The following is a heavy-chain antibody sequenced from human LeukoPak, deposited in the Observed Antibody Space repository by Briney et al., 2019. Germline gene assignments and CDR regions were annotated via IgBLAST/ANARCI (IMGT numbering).Heavy chain of an antibody. V-gene: IGHV1-18*04. D-gene: IGHD1-20*01. CDR3: ARDAPITYNWFDP. CDR2: INPNNGNT. CDR1: GYTFTGYY. Sequence: ASVTVSCTASGYTFTGYYMHWVRQAPGQGLEWMGRINPNNGNTNYAQKLQDRVTMTTDTSTSTAYMELRSLRSDDTAVYYCARDAPITYNWFDPWGQGTLVTVSS. J-gene: IGHJ5*02.